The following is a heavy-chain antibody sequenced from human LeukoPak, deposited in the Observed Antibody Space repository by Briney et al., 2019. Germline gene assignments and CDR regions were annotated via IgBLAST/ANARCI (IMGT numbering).Heavy chain of an antibody. J-gene: IGHJ4*02. Sequence: ASVKVSCKASGYTFTSYDINWVRQATGQGLEWMGWMNPNSGNTGYAQKFQGRVTITRNTSISTAYMELSSLRAEDTAVYYCATSVVAVAALPDYWGQGTLVTVSS. CDR3: ATSVVAVAALPDY. CDR2: MNPNSGNT. V-gene: IGHV1-8*03. D-gene: IGHD2-15*01. CDR1: GYTFTSYD.